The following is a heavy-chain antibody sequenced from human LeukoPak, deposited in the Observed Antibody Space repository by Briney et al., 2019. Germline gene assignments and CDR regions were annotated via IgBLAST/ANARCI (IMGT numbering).Heavy chain of an antibody. CDR1: GGTFSSYA. CDR3: ATGQRGAYSGGDCYPYYYYYYMDV. D-gene: IGHD2-21*02. CDR2: IIPIFGTA. V-gene: IGHV1-69*05. Sequence: ASVKVSCKASGGTFSSYAISWVRQAPGQGLEWMGGIIPIFGTANYAQKFQGRVTITTDESTSTAYMELSSLRSEDTAVYYCATGQRGAYSGGDCYPYYYYYYMDVWGKGTTVTVSS. J-gene: IGHJ6*03.